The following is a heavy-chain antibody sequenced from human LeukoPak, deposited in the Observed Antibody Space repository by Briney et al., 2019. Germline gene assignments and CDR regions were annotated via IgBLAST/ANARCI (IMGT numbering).Heavy chain of an antibody. CDR1: GYTFTSYA. CDR2: ISAYNGNT. CDR3: ARDSGYSYGYWKVSDAFDI. J-gene: IGHJ3*02. D-gene: IGHD5-18*01. V-gene: IGHV1-18*01. Sequence: ASVKVSCKASGYTFTSYAMHWVRQAPGQRLEWMGWISAYNGNTNYAQKLQGRVTMTTDTSTSTAYMELRSLRSDDTAVYYCARDSGYSYGYWKVSDAFDIWGQGTMVTVSS.